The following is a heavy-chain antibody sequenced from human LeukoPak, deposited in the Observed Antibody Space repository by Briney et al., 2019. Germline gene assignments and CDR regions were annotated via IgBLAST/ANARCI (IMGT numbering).Heavy chain of an antibody. D-gene: IGHD1-14*01. CDR1: GGSIRSSYYY. V-gene: IGHV4-39*07. CDR3: ARAKPSDGPFDY. CDR2: IYDSGST. Sequence: SETLSLTCTVSGGSIRSSYYYWGWIRQPPGKGLEWIGSIYDSGSTYYNPSLKSRVTISVDTSKNQFSLKLSSATAADTAVYYCARAKPSDGPFDYWGQGTLVTVSS. J-gene: IGHJ4*02.